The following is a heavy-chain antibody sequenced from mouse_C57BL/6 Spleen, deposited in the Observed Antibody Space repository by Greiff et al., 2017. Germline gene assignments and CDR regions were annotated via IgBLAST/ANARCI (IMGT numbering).Heavy chain of an antibody. D-gene: IGHD2-3*01. J-gene: IGHJ3*01. CDR3: ARYDGYFPAWFAY. V-gene: IGHV1-53*01. CDR2: INPSNGGT. Sequence: QVQLQQPGTELVKPGASVKLSCKASGYTFTSYWMHWVKQRPGQGLEWIGNINPSNGGTNYNEKFKSKATLPVDKSSSTAYMQLSSLTSEVSAVYYCARYDGYFPAWFAYWGQGTLVTVSA. CDR1: GYTFTSYW.